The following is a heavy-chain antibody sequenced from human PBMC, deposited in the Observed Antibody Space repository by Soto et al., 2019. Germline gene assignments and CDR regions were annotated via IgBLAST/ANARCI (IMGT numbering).Heavy chain of an antibody. CDR1: GFTFSSYW. CDR3: AREIVVVPAATTYYYYGMDV. J-gene: IGHJ6*02. D-gene: IGHD2-2*01. CDR2: INSDGSST. V-gene: IGHV3-74*01. Sequence: GGSLRLSCAASGFTFSSYWMHWVCQAPGKGLVWVSRINSDGSSTSYADSVKGRFTISRDNAKNTLYLQMNSLRAEDTAVYYCAREIVVVPAATTYYYYGMDVWGQGTTVTVSS.